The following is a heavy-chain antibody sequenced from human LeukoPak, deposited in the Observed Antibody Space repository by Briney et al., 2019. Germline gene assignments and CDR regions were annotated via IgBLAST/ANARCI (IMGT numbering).Heavy chain of an antibody. CDR1: GFTFSSYS. J-gene: IGHJ4*02. CDR2: ITYNSGTI. V-gene: IGHV3-48*01. Sequence: GGSLRLSCAASGFTFSSYSMNWVRQAPGKGLEWVSYITYNSGTIYYADSVKGRFTISRDNAKNSLYLQINSLRAEDTAVYYCVRDRLHYGEYGKTFDHWGQGTLVTVSS. D-gene: IGHD4-17*01. CDR3: VRDRLHYGEYGKTFDH.